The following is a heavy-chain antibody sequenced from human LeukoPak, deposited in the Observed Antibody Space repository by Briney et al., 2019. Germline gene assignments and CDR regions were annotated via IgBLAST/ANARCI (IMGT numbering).Heavy chain of an antibody. CDR2: ISAYNGNT. D-gene: IGHD4-17*01. CDR3: ARDSMGYGDYVGDWFDP. CDR1: GYTFTSYG. V-gene: IGHV1-18*01. Sequence: GASVKVSCKASGYTFTSYGISWVRQAPGQGLEWMGWISAYNGNTNYAQKLQGRVTMTTDTSTSTAYMELRSLRSDDTAVYYCARDSMGYGDYVGDWFDPWGQGTLVTVSS. J-gene: IGHJ5*02.